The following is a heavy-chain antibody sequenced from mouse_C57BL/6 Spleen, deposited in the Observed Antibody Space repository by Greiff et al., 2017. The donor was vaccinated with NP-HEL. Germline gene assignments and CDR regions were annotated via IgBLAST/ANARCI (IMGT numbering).Heavy chain of an antibody. Sequence: VHVKQSGAELVRPGASVKLSCTASGFNIKDDYMHWVKQRPEQGLEWIGWIDPENGDTEYASKFQGKATITADTSSNTAYLQLSSLTSEDTAVYYCTTLGGGSSYFDYWGQGTTLTVSS. CDR2: IDPENGDT. D-gene: IGHD1-1*01. V-gene: IGHV14-4*01. J-gene: IGHJ2*01. CDR1: GFNIKDDY. CDR3: TTLGGGSSYFDY.